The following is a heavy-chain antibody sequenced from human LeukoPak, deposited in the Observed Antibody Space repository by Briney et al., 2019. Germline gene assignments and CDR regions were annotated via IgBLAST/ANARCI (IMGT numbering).Heavy chain of an antibody. CDR3: ARAVVKGPGWFDP. CDR1: GGSFSGYY. V-gene: IGHV4-34*01. CDR2: INHSGST. D-gene: IGHD4-23*01. Sequence: SETLSLTCAVYGGSFSGYYWSWIRQPPGKGLEWIGEINHSGSTNYNPSLKSRVTISVDTSKNQFSLKLSSVTAADTAVYYCARAVVKGPGWFDPWGQGTLVTVSS. J-gene: IGHJ5*02.